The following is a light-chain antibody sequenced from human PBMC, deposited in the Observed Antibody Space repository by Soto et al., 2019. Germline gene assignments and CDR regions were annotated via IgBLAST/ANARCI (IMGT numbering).Light chain of an antibody. CDR1: GSDVGAYNL. CDR2: EVN. Sequence: QSVLTQPASVSGSPGQSITISCAGTGSDVGAYNLVSWYQQHPGKAPKLNICEVNTRPSGISNRFSGSKSGDTASLTISGLQAEDEADYFCCSYAGTVAYVFGTGTKVTVL. V-gene: IGLV2-23*02. J-gene: IGLJ1*01. CDR3: CSYAGTVAYV.